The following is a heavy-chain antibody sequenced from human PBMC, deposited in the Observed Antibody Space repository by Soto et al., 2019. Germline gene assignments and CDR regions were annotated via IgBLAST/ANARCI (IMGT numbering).Heavy chain of an antibody. D-gene: IGHD5-12*01. J-gene: IGHJ4*02. CDR2: INGGNDKT. CDR3: ATVGYFDPDRFPRPYEY. CDR1: GYNFTTYA. Sequence: GASVKVSCKASGYNFTTYAIYWVRQAPRQRLEWLGWINGGNDKTGYSQRFQGRLTITKKTSATTAFMELSNLRSEDTAVYYCATVGYFDPDRFPRPYEYWGQGSLVTVSS. V-gene: IGHV1-3*01.